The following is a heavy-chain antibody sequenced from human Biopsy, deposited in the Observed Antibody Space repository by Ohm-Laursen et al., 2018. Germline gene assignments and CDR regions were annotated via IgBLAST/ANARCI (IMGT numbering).Heavy chain of an antibody. J-gene: IGHJ6*02. Sequence: SETLSLTCAVNGESSSGYFWNWIRQPPGKGLEWIGEINQSGSTKYNPSLKRRATLSADSSNSQFSLRLTSGTAADTAIYYCARGSGYFKLDVWGQGTTVTVS. D-gene: IGHD5-12*01. CDR1: GESSSGYF. V-gene: IGHV4-34*01. CDR2: INQSGST. CDR3: ARGSGYFKLDV.